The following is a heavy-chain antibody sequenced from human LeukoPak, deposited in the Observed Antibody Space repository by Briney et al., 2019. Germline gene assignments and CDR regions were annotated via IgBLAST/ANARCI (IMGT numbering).Heavy chain of an antibody. J-gene: IGHJ4*02. CDR2: ISWNSGSI. CDR3: AKGYRKGRWLPLDY. D-gene: IGHD5-24*01. V-gene: IGHV3-9*01. Sequence: GGSLRLSCAASGFTFDDYAMHWVRQAPGKGLEWISSISWNSGSIGYADSVKGRFTISRDNAKNSLYVQMNSLRTEDTALYYCAKGYRKGRWLPLDYWGQGTLVTVSS. CDR1: GFTFDDYA.